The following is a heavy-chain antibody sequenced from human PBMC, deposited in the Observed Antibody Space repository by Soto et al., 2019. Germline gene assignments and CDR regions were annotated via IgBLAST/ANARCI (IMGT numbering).Heavy chain of an antibody. CDR2: IIPIFGTA. D-gene: IGHD1-26*01. CDR1: GGTLNNYA. V-gene: IGHV1-69*12. Sequence: QVQLVQSGAEVKKPGSSVKVSCKASGGTLNNYAISWVRQAPGQGLEWMGWIIPIFGTASYAQKFQGRVTITAPESTPTAYMELNSVRSEDTAVYYCASDRRYRVGAIRGAFDIWGQGTMVTVSS. CDR3: ASDRRYRVGAIRGAFDI. J-gene: IGHJ3*02.